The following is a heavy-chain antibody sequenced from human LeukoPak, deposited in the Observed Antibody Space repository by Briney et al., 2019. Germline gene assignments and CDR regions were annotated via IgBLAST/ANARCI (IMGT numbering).Heavy chain of an antibody. Sequence: SQTLSLTCAVSGGSISSGGYSWSWIRQPPGKGLEWIGYIYYSGSTNYNPSLKSRVTISVDTSKNQFSLKLSSVTAADTAVYYCARAGIAARRHAFDIWGQGTMVTVSS. CDR3: ARAGIAARRHAFDI. J-gene: IGHJ3*02. D-gene: IGHD6-6*01. V-gene: IGHV4-61*08. CDR1: GGSISSGGYS. CDR2: IYYSGST.